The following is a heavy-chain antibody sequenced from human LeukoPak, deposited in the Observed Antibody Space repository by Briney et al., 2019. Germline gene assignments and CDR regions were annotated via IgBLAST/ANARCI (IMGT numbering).Heavy chain of an antibody. V-gene: IGHV3-48*01. CDR2: IGIDSGNT. CDR3: ARDHDYAFDN. D-gene: IGHD4-17*01. CDR1: GFPFIEYS. Sequence: GGSLRLSCTASGFPFIEYSMNWVRQAAGKGLAWVSYIGIDSGNTKYADSVRGRFTISADKAKNSLYLQMNSLRVEDTAVYYCARDHDYAFDNWGQGTLVSVAS. J-gene: IGHJ4*02.